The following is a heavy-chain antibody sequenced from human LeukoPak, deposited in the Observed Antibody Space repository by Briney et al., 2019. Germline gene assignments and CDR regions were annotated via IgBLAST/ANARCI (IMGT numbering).Heavy chain of an antibody. J-gene: IGHJ3*02. Sequence: ASVKVSCKASGYTFTGYYMHWVRQAPGQGLEWMGWINPNSGGTNYAQKFQGWVTMTRDTSISTAYMELSRLRSDDTAVYYCARGRTGQADDAFDIWGQGTMVTVSS. D-gene: IGHD3/OR15-3a*01. CDR3: ARGRTGQADDAFDI. CDR2: INPNSGGT. V-gene: IGHV1-2*04. CDR1: GYTFTGYY.